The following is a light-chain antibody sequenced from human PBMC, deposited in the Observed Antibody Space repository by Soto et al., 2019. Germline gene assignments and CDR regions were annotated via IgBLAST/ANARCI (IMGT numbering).Light chain of an antibody. Sequence: DIPMTHSPPSLSASVGDRVTITCRASETITDFLNWYQLKPGKAPKLLIYSASTLQPGVPSRFSGSGYGTDFTLSRSGLQLEDSETYYCQQNFSPLGTFGAGTKVEV. V-gene: IGKV1-39*01. J-gene: IGKJ4*01. CDR3: QQNFSPLGT. CDR2: SAS. CDR1: ETITDF.